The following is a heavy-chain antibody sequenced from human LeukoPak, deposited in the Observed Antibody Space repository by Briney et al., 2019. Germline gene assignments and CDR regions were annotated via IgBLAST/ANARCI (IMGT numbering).Heavy chain of an antibody. CDR3: AIEVVPAAIFRAYGMDV. V-gene: IGHV3-7*01. J-gene: IGHJ6*02. CDR2: IKQDGSEK. Sequence: GGSLRLSCAASGFTFSSYWMSWVRQAPGKGLEWVANIKQDGSEKYYVDSVKGRLTISRDNAKNSLYLQMNSLRAEDTAVYYCAIEVVPAAIFRAYGMDVWGQGTTVTVSS. D-gene: IGHD2-2*01. CDR1: GFTFSSYW.